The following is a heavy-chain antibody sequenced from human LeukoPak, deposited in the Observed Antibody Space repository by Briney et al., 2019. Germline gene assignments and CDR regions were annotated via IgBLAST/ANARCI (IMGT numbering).Heavy chain of an antibody. CDR1: GFTFSRSW. V-gene: IGHV3-7*01. Sequence: GGSLRLSCAGSGFTFSRSWMTWVRQAPGKGLEWVASINQGGSVLHYMDSVKGRFTISRDNAENSVFLQMYNLRAEDTAVYYCAKLLGDVTTLDYWGQGTQVTVSS. CDR3: AKLLGDVTTLDY. J-gene: IGHJ4*02. CDR2: INQGGSVL. D-gene: IGHD3-16*01.